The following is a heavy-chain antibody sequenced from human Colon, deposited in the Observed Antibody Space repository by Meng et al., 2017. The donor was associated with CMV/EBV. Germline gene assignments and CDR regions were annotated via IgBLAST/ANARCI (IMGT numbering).Heavy chain of an antibody. CDR1: GYTFTSYG. CDR2: ISAYNGNT. D-gene: IGHD1-26*01. V-gene: IGHV1-18*01. Sequence: ASVKVSCKASGYTFTSYGISWVRQAPGQGLEWMGWISAYNGNTNYAQKLQGRVTMTTDTSTSTAYMELSRLSSDDTAVYYCARVEWATGYNDYWGQRTLVTVSS. CDR3: ARVEWATGYNDY. J-gene: IGHJ4*02.